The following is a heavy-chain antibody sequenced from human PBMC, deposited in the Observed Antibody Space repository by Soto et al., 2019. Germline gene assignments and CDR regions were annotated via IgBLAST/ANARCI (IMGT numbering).Heavy chain of an antibody. CDR2: IIPILGIA. CDR1: GGTFSSYT. J-gene: IGHJ4*02. Sequence: QVQLVQSGAEVKKPGSSVKVSCKASGGTFSSYTISWVRQAPGQGHEWMGRIIPILGIANYAQKFQGRVTITAVKSTSTAYMELSSLRSEDTAVYYCARDDGLAYCGGDCYSWGQGTLVTVSS. CDR3: ARDDGLAYCGGDCYS. D-gene: IGHD2-21*02. V-gene: IGHV1-69*02.